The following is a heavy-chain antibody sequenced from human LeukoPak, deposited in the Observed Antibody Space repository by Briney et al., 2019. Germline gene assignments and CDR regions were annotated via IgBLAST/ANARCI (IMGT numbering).Heavy chain of an antibody. D-gene: IGHD2-2*01. CDR3: ARAPQGYCSSTSCYAEYFDY. CDR2: ISSSGSTI. CDR1: GFTLSDYY. Sequence: AGGSLRLSCAASGFTLSDYYMSWIRQAPGKGLEWVSYISSSGSTIYYADSVKGRFTISRDNAKNSLYLQMNSLRAEDTAVYYCARAPQGYCSSTSCYAEYFDYWGQGTLVTVSS. J-gene: IGHJ4*02. V-gene: IGHV3-11*04.